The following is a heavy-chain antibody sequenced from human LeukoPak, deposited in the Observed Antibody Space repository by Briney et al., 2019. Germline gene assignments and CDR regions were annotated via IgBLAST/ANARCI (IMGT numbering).Heavy chain of an antibody. J-gene: IGHJ4*02. Sequence: PGRSLRLSCAASGFTFSSYWMHWVRHAPGKGLVWVSRINSDGSSTCYADSVVGRYPISRDNAKNTLYLQMNSLRAEDTAVYYCARYLGDYNCHYWGQRTLVTVPS. CDR2: INSDGSST. CDR1: GFTFSSYW. D-gene: IGHD4-17*01. CDR3: ARYLGDYNCHY. V-gene: IGHV3-74*01.